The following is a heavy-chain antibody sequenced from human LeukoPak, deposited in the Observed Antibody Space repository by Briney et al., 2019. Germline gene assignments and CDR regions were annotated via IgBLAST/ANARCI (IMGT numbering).Heavy chain of an antibody. V-gene: IGHV4-39*07. J-gene: IGHJ1*01. Sequence: SETLSLTCTVSGGSISSSSYYWGWIRQPPGKGLEWIGSIYYSGSTYYNPSLKSRVTISVDTSKNQFSLKLSSVTAADTAVYYCARVDDYSNYGYFQHWGQGTLVTVSS. CDR3: ARVDDYSNYGYFQH. CDR2: IYYSGST. D-gene: IGHD4-11*01. CDR1: GGSISSSSYY.